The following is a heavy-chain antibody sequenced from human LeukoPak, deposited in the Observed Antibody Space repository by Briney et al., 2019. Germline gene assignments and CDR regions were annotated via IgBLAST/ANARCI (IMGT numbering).Heavy chain of an antibody. CDR1: GFAFSSYG. V-gene: IGHV3-30*18. D-gene: IGHD3-22*01. Sequence: GGALRLSCEASGFAFSSYGMHWVRQAPGKGLEWVAVISYDGSNKHYADSVKGRFTISRDNSKNTLYLQMNSLRAEDTAVYYCAKDRQRGVAYYYDSGGYPSGDYWGQGTLVTVSS. CDR2: ISYDGSNK. CDR3: AKDRQRGVAYYYDSGGYPSGDY. J-gene: IGHJ4*02.